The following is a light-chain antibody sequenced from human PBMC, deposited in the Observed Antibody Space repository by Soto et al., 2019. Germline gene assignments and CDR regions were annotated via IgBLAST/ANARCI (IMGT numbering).Light chain of an antibody. CDR3: QYYGKT. J-gene: IGKJ1*01. CDR2: GAV. CDR1: QSVSSSY. V-gene: IGKV3-20*01. Sequence: EIVLTQSPGTLSFSPGERATLSCRASQSVSSSYLAWYQQKPGQAPRLLIYGAVTRATGIPDRFSGSGSGTDFTLSIRRLDPEDFAVYYCQYYGKTFGQGTKVEIK.